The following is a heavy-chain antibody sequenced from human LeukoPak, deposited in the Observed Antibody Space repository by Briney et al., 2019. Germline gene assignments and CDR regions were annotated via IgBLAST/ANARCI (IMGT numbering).Heavy chain of an antibody. V-gene: IGHV3-7*03. CDR2: IKQDGSEK. D-gene: IGHD2-15*01. CDR1: GFTSSSYW. J-gene: IGHJ4*02. CDR3: ARAPYCIGGSCRFDY. Sequence: GGSLRLSCAVSGFTSSSYWMSWVRQAPGKGLEWVANIKQDGSEKYYVDSVKGRFTISRDNAKNSLYLQMNSLRAEDTAVYYCARAPYCIGGSCRFDYWGQGTLVTVSS.